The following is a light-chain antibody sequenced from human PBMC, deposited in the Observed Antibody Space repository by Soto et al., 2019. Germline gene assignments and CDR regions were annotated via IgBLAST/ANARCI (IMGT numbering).Light chain of an antibody. V-gene: IGKV3-15*01. CDR3: QQYSKWPPIT. CDR1: QSVSNN. CDR2: GAS. J-gene: IGKJ5*01. Sequence: EIVMTPSPATLSVSPVERATLSCRASQSVSNNLAWYQQRPGQAPSLLIYGASTRATGIPARFSGSGSGTEFTLTISSLQSEDFAVYYCQQYSKWPPITFGQGTRLEIK.